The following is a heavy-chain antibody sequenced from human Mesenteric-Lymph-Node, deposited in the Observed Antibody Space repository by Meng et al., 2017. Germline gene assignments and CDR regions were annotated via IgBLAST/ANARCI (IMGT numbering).Heavy chain of an antibody. V-gene: IGHV3-11*01. J-gene: IGHJ4*02. CDR3: ARGYDFWSGYYPGFDY. D-gene: IGHD3-3*01. CDR1: GFTFSDYY. Sequence: GESLKISCTASGFTFSDYYMTWIRQAPGKGLEWISFISTDGSNIYYADSVKGRFTISRDNAKNSLYLQMNTLRADDTAVYYCARGYDFWSGYYPGFDYWGQGTLVTVSS. CDR2: ISTDGSNI.